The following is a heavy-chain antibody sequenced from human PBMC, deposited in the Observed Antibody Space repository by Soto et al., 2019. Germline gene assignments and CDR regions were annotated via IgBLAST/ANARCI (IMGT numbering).Heavy chain of an antibody. D-gene: IGHD3-10*01. V-gene: IGHV4-31*03. Sequence: SETLSLTCTVSGGSISSGGYYWSWIRQHPGKGLEWIGYIYYSGSTYYNPSLKSRVTISVDTSKNQFSLKLSSVTAADTAVYYCAIPSGFGPIAAFDIWGQGTMVTVSS. CDR3: AIPSGFGPIAAFDI. J-gene: IGHJ3*02. CDR1: GGSISSGGYY. CDR2: IYYSGST.